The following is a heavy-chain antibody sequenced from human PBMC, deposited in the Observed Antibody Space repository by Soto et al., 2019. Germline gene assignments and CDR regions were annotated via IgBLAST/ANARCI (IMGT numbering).Heavy chain of an antibody. Sequence: SGPTLVNPTQTLTLTCTFSGFSLSTNGVGVGWIRQPPGKALEWLAFIYWDDDKRYSPSLKSRLTITKDTSKNQVVLTMTNMDPVDTATYYCARVIPRVTMVRGVKKDYYYYGMDVWGQGTTVTVSS. CDR3: ARVIPRVTMVRGVKKDYYYYGMDV. V-gene: IGHV2-5*02. J-gene: IGHJ6*02. CDR2: IYWDDDK. CDR1: GFSLSTNGVG. D-gene: IGHD3-10*01.